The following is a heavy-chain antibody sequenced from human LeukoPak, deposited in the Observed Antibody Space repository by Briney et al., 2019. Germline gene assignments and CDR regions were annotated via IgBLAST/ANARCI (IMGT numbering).Heavy chain of an antibody. CDR3: ARSKSSQTGWFDA. Sequence: SETLSLTCAVYGRTFSGYYRSWIRQPPGKGLERIGEINHSGSTNYNPSLKSRVTISVDTSKNQFSLKLSSVTAADTAVYYCARSKSSQTGWFDAWGQGTLVTVSS. CDR1: GRTFSGYY. J-gene: IGHJ5*02. V-gene: IGHV4-34*01. CDR2: INHSGST. D-gene: IGHD6-6*01.